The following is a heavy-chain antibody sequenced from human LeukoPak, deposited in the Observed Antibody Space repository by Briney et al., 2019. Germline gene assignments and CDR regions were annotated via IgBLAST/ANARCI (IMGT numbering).Heavy chain of an antibody. V-gene: IGHV4-59*01. CDR2: IYYSGST. Sequence: SETLSLTCTVSGGSISSYYWSWIRQPPGKGLEWIGYIYYSGSTNYNPSLKSRVTISVDTSKNQFSLKLSSVTAADTAVYYCARMSSGWSPLDYWGQGTLVTVSS. J-gene: IGHJ4*02. D-gene: IGHD6-19*01. CDR1: GGSISSYY. CDR3: ARMSSGWSPLDY.